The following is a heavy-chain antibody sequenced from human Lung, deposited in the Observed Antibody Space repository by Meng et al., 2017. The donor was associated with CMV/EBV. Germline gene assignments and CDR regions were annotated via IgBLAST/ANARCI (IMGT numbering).Heavy chain of an antibody. CDR2: IYYSGST. J-gene: IGHJ5*02. CDR1: GGSISSSSYY. D-gene: IGHD6-19*01. CDR3: ARTSSSGLTPFDP. Sequence: SETLSLXCTVSGGSISSSSYYWGWIRQPPGKGLEWIGSIYYSGSTYYNPSLKSRVTISVDTSKNQFSLKLSSVTAADTAVYYCARTSSSGLTPFDPWGQGTXVNVSS. V-gene: IGHV4-39*01.